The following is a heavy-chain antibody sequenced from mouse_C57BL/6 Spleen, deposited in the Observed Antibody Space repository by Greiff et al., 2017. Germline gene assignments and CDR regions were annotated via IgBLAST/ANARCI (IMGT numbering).Heavy chain of an antibody. Sequence: VQLQQPGAELVKPGASVKLSCKASGYTFTSYWMHWVKQRPGQGLEWIGMIHPNSGSTNYNEKFKSKATLTVDKSSSTAYMQLSSLTSEDSAVXYCARAGYYYGGYFDVWGTGTTVTVSS. CDR2: IHPNSGST. V-gene: IGHV1-64*01. D-gene: IGHD1-1*01. CDR3: ARAGYYYGGYFDV. J-gene: IGHJ1*03. CDR1: GYTFTSYW.